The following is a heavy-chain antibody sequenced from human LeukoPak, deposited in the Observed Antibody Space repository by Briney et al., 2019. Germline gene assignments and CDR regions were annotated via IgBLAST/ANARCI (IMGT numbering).Heavy chain of an antibody. V-gene: IGHV4-59*08. CDR3: ARHLDYYGSGTYEY. D-gene: IGHD3-10*01. CDR1: GGSIGSYF. Sequence: PSETLSLTCTVSGGSIGSYFWSWIRQPPGKGLEWIGYIHSSGYTNYNPSLKSRVTMSIDTSKNQFSLKLSSVTAADTAVYYCARHLDYYGSGTYEYWGQGTLVTVSS. CDR2: IHSSGYT. J-gene: IGHJ4*02.